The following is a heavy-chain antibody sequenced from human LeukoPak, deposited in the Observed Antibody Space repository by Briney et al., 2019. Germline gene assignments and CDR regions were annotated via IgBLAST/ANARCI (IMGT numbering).Heavy chain of an antibody. J-gene: IGHJ6*03. CDR3: AKDLGDFWSGYAGYMDV. Sequence: PGGSLRLSCAASGFTFSSYGMHWVRQAPGKGLEWVAFIRYDGSNKYYADSVRGRFTISRDNSKNTLYLQMNSLRAEDTAVYYCAKDLGDFWSGYAGYMDVWGKGTTVTVSS. D-gene: IGHD3-3*01. V-gene: IGHV3-30*02. CDR2: IRYDGSNK. CDR1: GFTFSSYG.